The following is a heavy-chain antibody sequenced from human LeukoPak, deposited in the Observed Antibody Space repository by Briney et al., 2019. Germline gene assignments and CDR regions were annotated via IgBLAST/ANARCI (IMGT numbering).Heavy chain of an antibody. CDR2: INPKRGVT. D-gene: IGHD4-17*01. V-gene: IGHV1-2*02. CDR3: ARERNYGDYGNAFDV. CDR1: GYTSTDYY. Sequence: ASVKVSCKASGYTSTDYYIHWMRQAPGQGLEWMGWINPKRGVTTYAQKFQGRVTMTRDTSITTAYMELTRLRSDDTTIYYCARERNYGDYGNAFDVWGQGTKVTVSS. J-gene: IGHJ3*01.